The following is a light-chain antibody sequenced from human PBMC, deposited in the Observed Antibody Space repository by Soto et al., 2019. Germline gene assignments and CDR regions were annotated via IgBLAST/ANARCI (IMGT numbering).Light chain of an antibody. V-gene: IGLV7-43*01. J-gene: IGLJ2*01. Sequence: QTVVTQESSLTVSPGGTVTLTCASSTGAVTSGNYANWLQQKPGQAPRALIHSTSNKHSWTPARFSGSLLGGKAALTLSGVQPEDEADYYGMLHGDEGQVFGGGTKLTVL. CDR3: MLHGDEGQV. CDR1: TGAVTSGNY. CDR2: STS.